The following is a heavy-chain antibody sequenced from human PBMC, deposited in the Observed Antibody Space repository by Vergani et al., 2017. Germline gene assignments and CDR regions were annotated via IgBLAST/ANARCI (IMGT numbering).Heavy chain of an antibody. CDR2: IYYSGST. V-gene: IGHV4-61*08. D-gene: IGHD2-2*02. CDR3: ARGGFEGYQLLDHNWFDP. CDR1: GGSISSGGYY. J-gene: IGHJ5*02. Sequence: QVQLQESGPGLVKPSQTLSLTCTVSGGSISSGGYYWSWIRQPPGKGLEWIGYIYYSGSTNYNPSLKSRVTISVDTSKNQFSLKLSSVTAADTAVYYCARGGFEGYQLLDHNWFDPWGQGTLVTVSS.